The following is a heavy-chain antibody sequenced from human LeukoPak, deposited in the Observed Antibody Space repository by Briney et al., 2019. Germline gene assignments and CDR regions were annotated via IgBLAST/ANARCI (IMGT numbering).Heavy chain of an antibody. CDR3: ATGWIRGGYFWFDP. Sequence: GGSLRLSCATSGFTFSGSAIHWVRQASGKGLEWVGRIRSKANSYATTDAASVKGRFTISRDDSKSTAYLQMNSLKTEDTAVYYCATGWIRGGYFWFDPWGQGTLVTVSS. V-gene: IGHV3-73*01. J-gene: IGHJ5*02. CDR2: IRSKANSYAT. CDR1: GFTFSGSA. D-gene: IGHD3-10*01.